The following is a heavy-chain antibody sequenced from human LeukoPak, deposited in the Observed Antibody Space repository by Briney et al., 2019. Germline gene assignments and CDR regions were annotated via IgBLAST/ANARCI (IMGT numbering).Heavy chain of an antibody. CDR2: IYYSGST. V-gene: IGHV4-61*03. D-gene: IGHD3-10*01. CDR3: ARELTLVRGVTD. Sequence: SETLSLTCTVSGASVSSSSYYWSWIRQPPGKGLEWIGYIYYSGSTNYNPSLKSRVTISADTSKRNFSLKVKSVTAADTAVYYCARELTLVRGVTDWGQGTLVTVSS. J-gene: IGHJ4*02. CDR1: GASVSSSSYY.